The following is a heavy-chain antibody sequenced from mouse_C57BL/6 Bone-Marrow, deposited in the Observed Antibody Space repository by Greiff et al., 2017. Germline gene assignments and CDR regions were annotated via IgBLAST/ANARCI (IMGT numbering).Heavy chain of an antibody. V-gene: IGHV1-19*01. CDR1: GYTFTDYY. CDR3: VSFYEYDGYWYFDD. J-gene: IGHJ1*03. D-gene: IGHD2-4*01. CDR2: INPYNGGT. Sequence: EVQLQESGPVLVKPGASVKMSCKASGYTFTDYYMNWVKQSHGTSLEWIGVINPYNGGTSYNQKFKGKATLTVDKSSSTAYMELNSLTSEDSAVYYGVSFYEYDGYWYFDDWGTGTTVTVSS.